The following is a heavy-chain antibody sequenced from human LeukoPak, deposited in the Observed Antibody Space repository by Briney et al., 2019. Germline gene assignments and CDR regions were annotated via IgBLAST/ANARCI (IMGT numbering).Heavy chain of an antibody. J-gene: IGHJ4*02. CDR1: GFTFSSYA. Sequence: SGGSLRLSCAASGFTFSSYAMSWVRQPPGKGLEWVSAIGMGDDTYYADTVKGRFTISRDNSKNTLFLQMNSLSAEDTAIYYCAKGFYGSGSSYFDAWGQGALVSVSS. CDR3: AKGFYGSGSSYFDA. V-gene: IGHV3-23*01. CDR2: IGMGDDT. D-gene: IGHD3-10*01.